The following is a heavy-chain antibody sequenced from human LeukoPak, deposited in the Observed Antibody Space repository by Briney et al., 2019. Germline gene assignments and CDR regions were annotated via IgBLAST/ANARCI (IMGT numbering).Heavy chain of an antibody. CDR3: ARGVSAGQLWFGESYYFDY. CDR1: GYTFTSYG. Sequence: ASVKVSCKASGYTFTSYGISWVRQAPGQGLEWMGWISAYNGNTNYAQKLQGRVTMTTDTSTSTAYMELRSLRSEDTAVYYCARGVSAGQLWFGESYYFDYWGQGTLVTVSS. D-gene: IGHD3-10*01. CDR2: ISAYNGNT. J-gene: IGHJ4*02. V-gene: IGHV1-18*01.